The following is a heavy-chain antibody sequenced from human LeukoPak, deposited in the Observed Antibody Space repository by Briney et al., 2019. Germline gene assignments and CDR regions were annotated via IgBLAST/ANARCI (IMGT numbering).Heavy chain of an antibody. V-gene: IGHV3-23*01. Sequence: PGGSLRLSCAGSGFNFSNYAMTWVRQAPGKGLEWVSAISGSGGSTYYADSVKGRFTISRDNSKNTLYLQMNSLRAEDTAVYYCAKVGDSSGYYYGYFDYWGQGTLVTVSS. D-gene: IGHD3-22*01. CDR3: AKVGDSSGYYYGYFDY. CDR1: GFNFSNYA. J-gene: IGHJ4*02. CDR2: ISGSGGST.